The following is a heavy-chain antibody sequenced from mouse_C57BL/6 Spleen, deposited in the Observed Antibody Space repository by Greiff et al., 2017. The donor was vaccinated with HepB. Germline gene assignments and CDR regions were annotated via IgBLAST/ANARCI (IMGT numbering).Heavy chain of an antibody. V-gene: IGHV1-53*01. J-gene: IGHJ4*01. D-gene: IGHD3-2*02. Sequence: QVQLKQPGTELVKPGASVKLSCKASGYTFTSYWMHWVKQRPGQGLEWIGKINPSNGGTNYNEKFKSKATLTVDKSSSTAYMQLSSLTSEDSAVYYCANGVRLFYAMDYWGQGTSVTVSS. CDR1: GYTFTSYW. CDR2: INPSNGGT. CDR3: ANGVRLFYAMDY.